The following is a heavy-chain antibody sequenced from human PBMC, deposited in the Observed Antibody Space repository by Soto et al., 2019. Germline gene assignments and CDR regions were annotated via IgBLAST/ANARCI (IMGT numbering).Heavy chain of an antibody. Sequence: GGSLRLSCAASGFTFSSYAMSWVRQAPGKGLEGVSAISGSGGSTYYADSGKGRFTISRDNSKNTLYLQMNSLRAEDTAVYYCAKGESLVAASGYWGQGTLVTVSS. CDR1: GFTFSSYA. J-gene: IGHJ4*02. D-gene: IGHD2-15*01. CDR2: ISGSGGST. V-gene: IGHV3-23*01. CDR3: AKGESLVAASGY.